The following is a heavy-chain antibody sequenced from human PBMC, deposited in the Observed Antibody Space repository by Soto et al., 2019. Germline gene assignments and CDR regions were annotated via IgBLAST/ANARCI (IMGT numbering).Heavy chain of an antibody. Sequence: QVQLQESGPGLVKPSQTLSLICTVSGGSINSGGYYWSWIRQLPGKGLEWIGYIYYTGSTYYNPAPKXRXTXXVDTSANQFSRKLSSVTAADTAIYFCARVFKTMSFYYGMDVWGQGTAVAVSS. CDR3: ARVFKTMSFYYGMDV. CDR1: GGSINSGGYY. CDR2: IYYTGST. J-gene: IGHJ6*02. V-gene: IGHV4-31*03. D-gene: IGHD3-22*01.